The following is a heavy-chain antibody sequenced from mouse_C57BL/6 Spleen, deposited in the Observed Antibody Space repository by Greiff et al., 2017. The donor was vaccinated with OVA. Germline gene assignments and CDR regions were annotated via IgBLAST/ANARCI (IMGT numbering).Heavy chain of an antibody. V-gene: IGHV3-6*01. J-gene: IGHJ2*01. CDR1: SYSITSGYY. CDR2: ISYDGSN. D-gene: IGHD1-1*01. CDR3: ATYGSTYYFDY. Sequence: EVKLEESGPGLVKPSQSLSLTCSVTSYSITSGYYWNWIRQFPGNKLEWMGYISYDGSNNYNPSLKNRISITRDTSKNQFFLKLNSVTTEDTATYYCATYGSTYYFDYWGQGTTLTVSS.